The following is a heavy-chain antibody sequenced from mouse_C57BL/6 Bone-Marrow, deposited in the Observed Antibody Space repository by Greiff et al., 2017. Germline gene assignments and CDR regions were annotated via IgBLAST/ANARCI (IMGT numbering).Heavy chain of an antibody. Sequence: VQLQQSGAELVRPGASVKLSCTASGFNIKDAYMHWVKQRPEQGLEWIGWIDPENGATEYASKFQGKAPITVDTSSNTAYLQLSSLTSEDTAVYYCTRIAYWGQGTLVTVSS. V-gene: IGHV14-4*01. CDR1: GFNIKDAY. J-gene: IGHJ3*01. CDR2: IDPENGAT. CDR3: TRIAY.